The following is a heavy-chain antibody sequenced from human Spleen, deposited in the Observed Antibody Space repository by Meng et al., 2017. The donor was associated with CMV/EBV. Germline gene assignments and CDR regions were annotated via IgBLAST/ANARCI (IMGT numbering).Heavy chain of an antibody. D-gene: IGHD2-15*01. CDR1: GFTFSNYY. J-gene: IGHJ4*02. Sequence: GGSLRLSCAASGFTFSNYYMSWIRQAPGKGLEWVSYISSGSSTIYYADSVKGRFTISRDNAKNSLYLQMNSLRAEDTAVYYCARVGYCSGGSCYRPNYYFDYWGQGTLVTVSS. V-gene: IGHV3-11*04. CDR2: ISSGSSTI. CDR3: ARVGYCSGGSCYRPNYYFDY.